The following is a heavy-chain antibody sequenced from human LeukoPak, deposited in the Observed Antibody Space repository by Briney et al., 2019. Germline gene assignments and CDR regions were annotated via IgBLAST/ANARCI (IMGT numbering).Heavy chain of an antibody. CDR1: GYSFTSYW. J-gene: IGHJ4*02. CDR3: ARRAIVGYCSSTSCSYYFDY. CDR2: IYPCYSDT. Sequence: GESLKISCKGSGYSFTSYWIGWVRQMPAKGLEWMGIIYPCYSDTRYSPSFQGQVTISADKSISTAYLQWSSLKASDTAMYYCARRAIVGYCSSTSCSYYFDYWGQGTLVTVSS. V-gene: IGHV5-51*01. D-gene: IGHD2-2*01.